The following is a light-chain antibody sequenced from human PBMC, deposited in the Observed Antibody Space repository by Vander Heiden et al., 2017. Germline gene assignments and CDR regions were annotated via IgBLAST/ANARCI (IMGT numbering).Light chain of an antibody. V-gene: IGKV3-20*01. CDR2: GVS. CDR3: QQDGTLPTS. CDR1: QSISSNY. Sequence: EIVLMQSPGTLSLSPGERATLSCRASQSISSNYLAWYQQKPGQAPRLLIYGVSSRATGIPARFSGSGSGTDFTLTINRLEPEDFAVYCCQQDGTLPTSFGPGTRLEIK. J-gene: IGKJ5*01.